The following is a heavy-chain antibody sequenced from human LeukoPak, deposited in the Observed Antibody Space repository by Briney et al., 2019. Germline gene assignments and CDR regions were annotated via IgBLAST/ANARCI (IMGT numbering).Heavy chain of an antibody. CDR3: AREPPRGGYSYGYYY. CDR1: GFSFSDYY. J-gene: IGHJ4*02. D-gene: IGHD5-18*01. V-gene: IGHV3-11*06. CDR2: ISSSSSYT. Sequence: GGSLRLSCGASGFSFSDYYMNCIRQAPGKGLERVSYISSSSSYTNYADSVKGRFTISRDNAKNSLYLQMNSLRAEDTAVYYCAREPPRGGYSYGYYYWGQGTLVTVSS.